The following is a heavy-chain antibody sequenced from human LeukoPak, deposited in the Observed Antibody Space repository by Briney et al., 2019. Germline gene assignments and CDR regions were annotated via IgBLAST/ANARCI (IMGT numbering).Heavy chain of an antibody. V-gene: IGHV4-59*01. Sequence: SETLSLTCTVSGGSISNYYWSWIRQPPGKGLEWIGYIYYSGRTNYNPSLRCRITISIDTSKNQFSLKLGSVTAADTAVYYCARNDFWSGYSDWFDPWGQGTLVTVSS. J-gene: IGHJ5*02. D-gene: IGHD3-3*01. CDR3: ARNDFWSGYSDWFDP. CDR1: GGSISNYY. CDR2: IYYSGRT.